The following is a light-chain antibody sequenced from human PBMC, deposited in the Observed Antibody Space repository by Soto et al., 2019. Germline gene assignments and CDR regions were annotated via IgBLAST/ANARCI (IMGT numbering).Light chain of an antibody. V-gene: IGKV1-39*01. CDR3: QQSFSTTWT. Sequence: DIQITHSPSSLSAYVLYRVSITCRASQTILTYLNWYQQKPGQAPKLLIYAASSLQSGVPSRFSGGGSATDFTLTISSLQPEDFATYYCQQSFSTTWTFGHGTKVDIK. CDR2: AAS. CDR1: QTILTY. J-gene: IGKJ1*01.